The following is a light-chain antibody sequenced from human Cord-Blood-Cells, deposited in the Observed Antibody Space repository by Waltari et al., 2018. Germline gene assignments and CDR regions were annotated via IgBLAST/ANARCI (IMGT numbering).Light chain of an antibody. V-gene: IGKV3D-7*01. CDR2: GAS. Sequence: EIVMTQSPATLSLSPGERATLSCRASQSVSSSYLSWYQQKPGQAPRLLIYGASTRATGIPARFSGSGSGTDFTLTISSLQPEDFADYYCQQDYNLPWTFGQGTKVEIK. CDR1: QSVSSSY. CDR3: QQDYNLPWT. J-gene: IGKJ1*01.